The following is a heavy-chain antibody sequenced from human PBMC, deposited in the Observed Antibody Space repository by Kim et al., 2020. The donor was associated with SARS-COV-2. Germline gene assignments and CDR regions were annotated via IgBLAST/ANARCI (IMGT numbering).Heavy chain of an antibody. V-gene: IGHV4-59*01. J-gene: IGHJ6*02. CDR2: IYYRGGT. D-gene: IGHD6-13*01. CDR3: ARDLTPYSSTSRGMDV. Sequence: SETLSRTCTVSGGSFSTYHWSWIRQPPGKGLEWIGYIYYRGGTDYNPSLRSRLTISIDTSKNQFSLRLNSVTPADTAVYYCARDLTPYSSTSRGMDVWG. CDR1: GGSFSTYH.